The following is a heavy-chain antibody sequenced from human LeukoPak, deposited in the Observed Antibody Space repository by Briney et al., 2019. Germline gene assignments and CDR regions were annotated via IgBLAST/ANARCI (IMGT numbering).Heavy chain of an antibody. Sequence: GASVKVSCKASGYTFTSYDINWVRQATGQGLEWMGIINPSGGSTSYAQKFQGRVTMTRDTSTSTVYMELSSLRSEDTAVYYCARAGDAFDIWGQGTMVTVSS. D-gene: IGHD1-14*01. CDR1: GYTFTSYD. V-gene: IGHV1-46*01. J-gene: IGHJ3*02. CDR2: INPSGGST. CDR3: ARAGDAFDI.